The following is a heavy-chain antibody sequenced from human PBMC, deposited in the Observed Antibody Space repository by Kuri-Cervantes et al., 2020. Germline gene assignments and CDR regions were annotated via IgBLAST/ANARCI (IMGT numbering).Heavy chain of an antibody. J-gene: IGHJ6*02. CDR1: GYTFTSYG. D-gene: IGHD5-12*01. V-gene: IGHV1-18*01. CDR3: ASHNYVDIVATDGRDYYYYGMDV. Sequence: ASVKVSCKASGYTFTSYGISWVRQAPGQGLEWMGWISAYNGNTNYAQKFQGRVTMTRNTSISTAYMELSSLRSEDTAVYYCASHNYVDIVATDGRDYYYYGMDVWGQGTTVTVSS. CDR2: ISAYNGNT.